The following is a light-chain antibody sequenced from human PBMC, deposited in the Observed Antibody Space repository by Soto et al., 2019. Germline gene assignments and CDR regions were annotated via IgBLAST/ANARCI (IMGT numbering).Light chain of an antibody. V-gene: IGKV3-11*01. Sequence: EIVLTQSPATLSLSPGERATLSCRASQSTSSFLAWYQQRPGQAPRLLIYDSSNRATGIPARFSGSGSGTDFTLTISSLEPEDFAVYSCQQRSSWPTFGQGTKVENK. CDR1: QSTSSF. CDR3: QQRSSWPT. CDR2: DSS. J-gene: IGKJ1*01.